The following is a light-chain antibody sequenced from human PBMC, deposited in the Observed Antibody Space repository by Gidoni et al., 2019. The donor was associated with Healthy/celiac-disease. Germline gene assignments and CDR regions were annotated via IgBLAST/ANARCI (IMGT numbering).Light chain of an antibody. V-gene: IGKV1-5*03. CDR1: QSISSW. J-gene: IGKJ2*01. CDR3: QQYNSYSQT. CDR2: KAS. Sequence: IQLTHSPSTLSASVGDRVTLTCRASQSISSWLAWYQQKPGKAPKLLIYKASSLESGVPSRFSGSGSGTDFTLTISSLQPDDFATYYCQQYNSYSQTFGQGTKLEIK.